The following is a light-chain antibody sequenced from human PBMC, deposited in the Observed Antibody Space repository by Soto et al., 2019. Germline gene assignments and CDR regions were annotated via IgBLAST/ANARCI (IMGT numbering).Light chain of an antibody. CDR3: SSYAGSNNYV. Sequence: QSVLTQPPSASGSPGQSVTISCTGTSSDVGGYNYVSWYQQHPGKAPKLMIYEVSKRPPGVPDRFSGSKSGNTASLTVSGLQAEDEADYYCSSYAGSNNYVFGTGTKVTVL. J-gene: IGLJ1*01. CDR1: SSDVGGYNY. V-gene: IGLV2-8*01. CDR2: EVS.